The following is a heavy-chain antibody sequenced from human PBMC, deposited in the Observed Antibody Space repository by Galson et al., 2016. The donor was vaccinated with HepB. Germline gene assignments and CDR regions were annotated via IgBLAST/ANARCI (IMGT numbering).Heavy chain of an antibody. CDR2: IKQDGSEK. J-gene: IGHJ4*02. CDR1: GFTFSSYW. CDR3: AREFSSSWYMREYIDY. D-gene: IGHD6-13*01. Sequence: SLRLSCAASGFTFSSYWMNWVRQAPGKGLEWVANIKQDGSEKYYVDSVKGRFTISRDNAKNSLYLQMNSLRAEDTAVYYCAREFSSSWYMREYIDYWGQGTLVTVSS. V-gene: IGHV3-7*01.